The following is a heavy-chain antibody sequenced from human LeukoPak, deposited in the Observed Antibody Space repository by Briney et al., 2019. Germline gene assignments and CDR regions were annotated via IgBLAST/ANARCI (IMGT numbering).Heavy chain of an antibody. J-gene: IGHJ4*02. D-gene: IGHD3-10*01. Sequence: SETLSLTCTVSGGSISSYYWSWIRQPPGKGLEWIGYIYYSGSTNYNPSLKSRVTISVDTSKNQFSLKLSSVTAADTAVHYCARVQKYYYGSGSYYKRSYFDYWGQGTLVTVSS. CDR1: GGSISSYY. CDR2: IYYSGST. CDR3: ARVQKYYYGSGSYYKRSYFDY. V-gene: IGHV4-59*01.